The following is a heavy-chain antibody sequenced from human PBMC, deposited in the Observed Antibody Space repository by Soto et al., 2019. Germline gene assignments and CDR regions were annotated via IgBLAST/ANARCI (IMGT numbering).Heavy chain of an antibody. CDR3: ARDLLHYDFWSGYSAYFYYGMNV. CDR1: GFTFSSYE. J-gene: IGHJ6*02. CDR2: ISDSGGTV. Sequence: GGSLRLSCAASGFTFSSYEMNWVRQAPGQGLEWVSYISDSGGTVYYADSVKGRFTVSRDNAQNSVYLQMNSLRTEDTAVYYCARDLLHYDFWSGYSAYFYYGMNVWGPGTTVTVSS. D-gene: IGHD3-3*01. V-gene: IGHV3-48*03.